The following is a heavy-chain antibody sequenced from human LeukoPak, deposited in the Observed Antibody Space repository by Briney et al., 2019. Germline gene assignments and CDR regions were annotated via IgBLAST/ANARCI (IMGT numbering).Heavy chain of an antibody. V-gene: IGHV1-8*02. D-gene: IGHD2-21*02. CDR2: MNPNSGNT. CDR1: GYTFTSYY. J-gene: IGHJ4*02. Sequence: ASVKVSCKASGYTFTSYYMHWVRQATGQRLEWMGWMNPNSGNTDYAQKFQGRVTMTRNTSISTAYMELSSLNSEDTAVYYCARALRIVCGTDCHSYYFDYWGQGTLVTVSS. CDR3: ARALRIVCGTDCHSYYFDY.